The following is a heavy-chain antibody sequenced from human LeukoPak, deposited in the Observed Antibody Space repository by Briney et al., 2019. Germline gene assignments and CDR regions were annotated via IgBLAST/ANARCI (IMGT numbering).Heavy chain of an antibody. J-gene: IGHJ4*02. Sequence: GGSLRLSCAASGFTFSSYSMNWVRQAPGKGLEWVSAISGSGGSTYYADSVKGRFTISRDNSKNTLYLQMNSLRAEDTAVYYCAKDPKYSGSYDYFDYWGQGTLVTVSS. CDR1: GFTFSSYS. CDR2: ISGSGGST. V-gene: IGHV3-23*01. D-gene: IGHD1-26*01. CDR3: AKDPKYSGSYDYFDY.